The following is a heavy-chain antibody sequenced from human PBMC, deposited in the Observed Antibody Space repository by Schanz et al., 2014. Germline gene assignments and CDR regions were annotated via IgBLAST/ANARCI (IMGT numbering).Heavy chain of an antibody. Sequence: EVQLAESGGGLVQPGGSLRLSCAASTFTFSSDWMSWVRQAPGKGLEWVSSISSGGGSTYYADSVKGRFTISRDNSKNTLYLQMKSLRAEDTAVYYCAKGRFGELSAIDIWGQGTMVTVSS. D-gene: IGHD3-10*01. J-gene: IGHJ3*02. CDR1: TFTFSSDW. CDR3: AKGRFGELSAIDI. V-gene: IGHV3-23*04. CDR2: ISSGGGST.